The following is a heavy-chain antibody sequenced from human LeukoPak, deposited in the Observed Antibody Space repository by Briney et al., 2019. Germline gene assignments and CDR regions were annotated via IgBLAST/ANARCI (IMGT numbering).Heavy chain of an antibody. CDR3: VRDGEGVAISVNFWFDP. D-gene: IGHD3-10*01. CDR1: GFTLTNYD. J-gene: IGHJ5*02. Sequence: VASVKVSCKASGFTLTNYDINWVRQAPGQGLEWMGWMNPINGNTGYARKFQGRVTVTRDTSISTAYMELRSLTSEDTAIYYCVRDGEGVAISVNFWFDPWGQGTLVTVSS. V-gene: IGHV1-8*01. CDR2: MNPINGNT.